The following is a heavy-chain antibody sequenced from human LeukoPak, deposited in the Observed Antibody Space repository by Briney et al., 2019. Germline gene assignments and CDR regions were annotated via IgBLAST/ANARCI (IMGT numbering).Heavy chain of an antibody. CDR2: ISSSSSAI. Sequence: GGSLRLSCAASGFTFSSYSMNWVRQAPGKGLEWVSYISSSSSAIYYADSVKGRFAISKDNSKNTLYLQMNSLRTEDTAVYYCAKDLYSYGYYFDSWGQGTVVTVSS. J-gene: IGHJ4*02. CDR3: AKDLYSYGYYFDS. D-gene: IGHD5-18*01. CDR1: GFTFSSYS. V-gene: IGHV3-48*01.